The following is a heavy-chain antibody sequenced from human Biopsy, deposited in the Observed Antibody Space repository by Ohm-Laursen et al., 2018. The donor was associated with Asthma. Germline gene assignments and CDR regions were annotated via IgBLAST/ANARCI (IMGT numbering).Heavy chain of an antibody. CDR2: ISYNGSTK. D-gene: IGHD3-10*01. J-gene: IGHJ3*01. CDR3: ARDGFGAYQIDAFNL. Sequence: RSLRLSCAASGFTFGSFGMHWVRQAPGKGLEWVALISYNGSTKVYPDSVKGRFSISRDNSKNTLYLQMNTLTAEDTAVYYCARDGFGAYQIDAFNLWGQGTLVTVSS. V-gene: IGHV3-30*03. CDR1: GFTFGSFG.